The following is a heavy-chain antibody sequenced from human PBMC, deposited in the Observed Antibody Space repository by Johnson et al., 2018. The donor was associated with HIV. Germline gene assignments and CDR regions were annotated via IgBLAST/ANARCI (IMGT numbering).Heavy chain of an antibody. Sequence: QVQLVESGGGVVQPGGSLRLSCAASGFTFSSYGMHWVRQAPGKGLEWVAFIRYDGSNKYYADSVKGRFTISRDNSKNTLYLQMNSLRAEDTAVYYCAKVDTAIVNAFDIWGQGTMVTVSS. J-gene: IGHJ3*02. V-gene: IGHV3-30*02. D-gene: IGHD5-18*01. CDR2: IRYDGSNK. CDR3: AKVDTAIVNAFDI. CDR1: GFTFSSYG.